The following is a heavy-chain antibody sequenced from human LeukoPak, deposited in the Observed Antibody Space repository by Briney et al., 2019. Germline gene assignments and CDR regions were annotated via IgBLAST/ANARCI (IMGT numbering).Heavy chain of an antibody. CDR1: GFTFSRYG. V-gene: IGHV3-30*18. D-gene: IGHD5-18*01. CDR2: ISYDGSNK. CDR3: AKDRGTSGYSYGDY. Sequence: GRSLRLSCAASGFTFSRYGMHWVRQAPGKGLEWVAVISYDGSNKYYADSVKGRFTISRDNSKNTLYLQMNSLRAEDTAVYYCAKDRGTSGYSYGDYWGQGTLVTVSS. J-gene: IGHJ4*02.